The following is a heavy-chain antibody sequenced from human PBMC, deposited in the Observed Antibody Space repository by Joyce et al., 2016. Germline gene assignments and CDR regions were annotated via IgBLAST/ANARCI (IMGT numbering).Heavy chain of an antibody. CDR2: IYPGDSYT. V-gene: IGHV5-51*01. D-gene: IGHD3-10*01. CDR1: GYGFPAYW. CDR3: AREVNHYYGPRSYEDY. J-gene: IGHJ4*02. Sequence: EVQLVQSGAEVKKPGESLKISCKGSGYGFPAYWIAWVGQMPGKGLELMGIIYPGDSYTKYSPSFQGQVTISADRSTATAYLQWSSLKPSDSAMYYCAREVNHYYGPRSYEDYWGQGTLVTVSS.